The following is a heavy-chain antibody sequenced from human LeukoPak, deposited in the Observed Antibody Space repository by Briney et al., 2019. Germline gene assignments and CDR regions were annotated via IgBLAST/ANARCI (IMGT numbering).Heavy chain of an antibody. CDR2: ISYGGTNK. CDR3: AKDRSSSWYFLGYFDY. CDR1: GFTFSSYG. V-gene: IGHV3-30*18. J-gene: IGHJ4*02. Sequence: GRPLRLSCAASGFTFSSYGMHWVRQAPGKGLEWVAIISYGGTNKYYADSVKGRFTISRDNSKNTLYLQMNSLRAEDAAVYYCAKDRSSSWYFLGYFDYWGQGTLVSVSS. D-gene: IGHD6-13*01.